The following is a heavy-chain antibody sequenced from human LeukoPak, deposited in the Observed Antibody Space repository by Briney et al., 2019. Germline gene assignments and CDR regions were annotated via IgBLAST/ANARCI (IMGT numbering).Heavy chain of an antibody. CDR2: IKQDGSMT. CDR3: ARDESGGYYVY. Sequence: GGSLRLSCAVSGFTFSNYWMSWDRQAPGRGLEWVANIKQDGSMTQYADSVRGRFTISRDNAKSSVYLQMSSLKAEGSAIYYCARDESGGYYVYWGQGTLVTVSS. D-gene: IGHD4-23*01. V-gene: IGHV3-7*01. J-gene: IGHJ4*02. CDR1: GFTFSNYW.